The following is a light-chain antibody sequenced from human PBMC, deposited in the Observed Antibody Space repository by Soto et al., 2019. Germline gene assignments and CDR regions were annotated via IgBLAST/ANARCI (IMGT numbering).Light chain of an antibody. CDR2: GSS. J-gene: IGKJ4*01. CDR3: QHYNSLWV. Sequence: EIVMTQSPATLSVSPGERVTLSCRASQSVRSNLAWEQQKPGQVPRVLIYGSSTRAIGIPDRFSGSGSGTDFTLTISRLQSEEFAVYYCQHYNSLWVFGGGTKVQIK. V-gene: IGKV3-15*01. CDR1: QSVRSN.